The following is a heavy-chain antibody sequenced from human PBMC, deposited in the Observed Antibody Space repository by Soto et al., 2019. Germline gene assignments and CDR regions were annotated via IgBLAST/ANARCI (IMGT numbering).Heavy chain of an antibody. V-gene: IGHV3-23*01. D-gene: IGHD1-1*01. Sequence: GGSLRLSCAASGFTFSSYAMSWVRQAPGKGLEWVSTIHGGGGATHYADSVKGRFTVSRDDSKNTLYAQMNSLRAEDTAVYYCAKFEGHPLEYWYLDFWGRGTLVTSPQ. CDR2: IHGGGGAT. J-gene: IGHJ2*01. CDR3: AKFEGHPLEYWYLDF. CDR1: GFTFSSYA.